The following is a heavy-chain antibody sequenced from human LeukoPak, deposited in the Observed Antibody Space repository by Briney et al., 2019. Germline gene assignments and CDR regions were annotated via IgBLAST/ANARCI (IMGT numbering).Heavy chain of an antibody. CDR1: GFTFSSYA. Sequence: GGSLRLSCAASGFTFSSYAMSWVRQAPGKGLEWISGISGSGGSTYYADSVKGRFTISRDNAKNTLNLQMNSLRAEDTAVYYCARDLGQYYDTSDNWFDPWGQGTLVTVSS. D-gene: IGHD3-22*01. CDR2: ISGSGGST. CDR3: ARDLGQYYDTSDNWFDP. J-gene: IGHJ5*02. V-gene: IGHV3-23*01.